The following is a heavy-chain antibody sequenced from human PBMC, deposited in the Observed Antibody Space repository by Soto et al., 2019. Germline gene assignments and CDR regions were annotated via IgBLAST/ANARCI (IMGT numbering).Heavy chain of an antibody. CDR3: AKDATRTSGWYYVDY. CDR2: ISNRDGRT. J-gene: IGHJ4*02. V-gene: IGHV3-23*01. Sequence: EVQLLESGGGLVQPGGSLRLSCAASGFTFSSYDMGWVRQAPGKGLEWVSAISNRDGRTYYADSVKGRFTICRDNSKNTLYLQMNSLGAEDTAVYYCAKDATRTSGWYYVDYWGQGTLVTVSS. CDR1: GFTFSSYD. D-gene: IGHD6-19*01.